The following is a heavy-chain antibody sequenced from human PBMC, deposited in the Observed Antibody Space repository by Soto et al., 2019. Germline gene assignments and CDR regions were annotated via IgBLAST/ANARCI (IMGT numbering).Heavy chain of an antibody. CDR1: GGSINSGGYY. CDR3: ARVTTILNWFDP. CDR2: IYYSGST. D-gene: IGHD3-3*01. V-gene: IGHV4-31*03. Sequence: SETLSLTCTVSGGSINSGGYYWSWIRQHPGKGLEWIGFIYYSGSTYYNPSLKGRLAISLDTSKNQFSLKLTSVTAADTAVYFCARVTTILNWFDPWGQGTPVTVSS. J-gene: IGHJ5*02.